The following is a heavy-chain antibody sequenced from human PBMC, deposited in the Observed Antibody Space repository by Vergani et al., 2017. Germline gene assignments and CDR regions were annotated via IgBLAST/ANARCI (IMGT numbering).Heavy chain of an antibody. CDR3: AKTQRLLEWADF. D-gene: IGHD3-3*01. Sequence: VQLVESGGGVVQPGGSMRLSCSASGLTLSSYGVHWVRQAPGKGLEWVAAIPYDGSNQYYADSVKGRFTISRDNSKNTLYLQMNSLRAEDTAVYYCAKTQRLLEWADFWGQGTLVTVSS. J-gene: IGHJ4*02. CDR1: GLTLSSYG. CDR2: IPYDGSNQ. V-gene: IGHV3-30*02.